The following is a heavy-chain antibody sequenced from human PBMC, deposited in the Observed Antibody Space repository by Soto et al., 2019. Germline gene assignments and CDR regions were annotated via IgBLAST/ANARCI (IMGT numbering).Heavy chain of an antibody. CDR3: ARLGAYYQSLDP. V-gene: IGHV4-59*08. Sequence: QVQLQESGPRLVKPSETLSLTCTVSGGSFSPNYWAWIRQPPGKGLEWVGYIYFGGTTSYNPSLTRRVPISLETSNSQFSLRLPSVTAADTAVYYCARLGAYYQSLDPWGPGTLVTVSS. D-gene: IGHD2-21*01. CDR1: GGSFSPNY. CDR2: IYFGGTT. J-gene: IGHJ5*02.